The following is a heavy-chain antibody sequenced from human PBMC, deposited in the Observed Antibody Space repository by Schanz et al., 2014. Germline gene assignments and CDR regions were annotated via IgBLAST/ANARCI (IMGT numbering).Heavy chain of an antibody. Sequence: QVQLVESGGGLVKPGGSLRLSCAASGFTFSDYYMSWVRQAPGKGLEWVSYISRSSSTIYYADSVRGRFTISRDNSKNTLYLQMNSLIAEDTAVYYCAKCIGWYGRCAFDIWGQGTMVTVSS. CDR3: AKCIGWYGRCAFDI. CDR1: GFTFSDYY. CDR2: ISRSSSTI. D-gene: IGHD6-19*01. J-gene: IGHJ3*02. V-gene: IGHV3-11*01.